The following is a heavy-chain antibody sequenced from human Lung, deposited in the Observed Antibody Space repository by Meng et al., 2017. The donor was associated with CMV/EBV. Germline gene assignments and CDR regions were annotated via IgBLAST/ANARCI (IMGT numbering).Heavy chain of an antibody. Sequence: GGSLRLXXAASGFTFSNNWMSWVRQAPGKGLEWAASIKKDGSEEYYVDSVKGRFTISRDNAKNSLYLQMNILRAEDTAVYYCARVGSSSGSYYYWGQGTLVTVSS. CDR2: IKKDGSEE. CDR3: ARVGSSSGSYYY. V-gene: IGHV3-7*01. J-gene: IGHJ4*02. CDR1: GFTFSNNW. D-gene: IGHD3-10*01.